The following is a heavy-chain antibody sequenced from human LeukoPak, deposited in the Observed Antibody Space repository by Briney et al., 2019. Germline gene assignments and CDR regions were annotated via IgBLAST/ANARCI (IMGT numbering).Heavy chain of an antibody. J-gene: IGHJ4*02. V-gene: IGHV4-39*02. CDR2: IYYSGST. Sequence: SETLSLTCTVSGGSISSSSYYWGWIRQPPRKGLEWIGSIYYSGSTYYNPSLKSRVTISVDTSKNQFSLKLSSVTAADTAVYYCARDGPWKSDCWGQGTLVTVSS. CDR1: GGSISSSSYY. CDR3: ARDGPWKSDC. D-gene: IGHD1-1*01.